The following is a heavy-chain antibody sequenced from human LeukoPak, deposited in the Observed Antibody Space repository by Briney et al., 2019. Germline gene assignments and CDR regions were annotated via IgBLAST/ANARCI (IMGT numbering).Heavy chain of an antibody. CDR1: GYTFSNNY. V-gene: IGHV1-2*02. D-gene: IGHD1-7*01. J-gene: IGHJ5*02. Sequence: ASVKVSCKASGYTFSNNYMHWVRQAPGQGLEWMGWINCNSGGTDYAQKFQGRVTMTRDTSLTTAYMELSRLTSDDTAVYYCARGGRTNWNFEKWFDPWGQGTLVTVSS. CDR2: INCNSGGT. CDR3: ARGGRTNWNFEKWFDP.